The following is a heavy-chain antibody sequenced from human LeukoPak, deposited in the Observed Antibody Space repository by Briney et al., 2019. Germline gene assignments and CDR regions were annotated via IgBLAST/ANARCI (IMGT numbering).Heavy chain of an antibody. CDR3: ARESGSYEAYFDY. D-gene: IGHD1-26*01. CDR1: GGTISSYA. Sequence: SVTVSCNASGGTISSYANNWVRQAPGQGLEWMGRIFPIFATANYAQKFQGRVTITADESTSTAYMELSSLRSEDTAVYYCARESGSYEAYFDYWGQGTLVTVSS. V-gene: IGHV1-69*13. CDR2: IFPIFATA. J-gene: IGHJ4*02.